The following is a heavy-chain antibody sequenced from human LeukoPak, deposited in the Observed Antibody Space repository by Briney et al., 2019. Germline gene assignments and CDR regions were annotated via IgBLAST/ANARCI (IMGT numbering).Heavy chain of an antibody. CDR3: ARCGYQLLYGDWFDP. CDR2: INPSGGST. V-gene: IGHV1-46*01. D-gene: IGHD2-2*02. J-gene: IGHJ5*02. Sequence: ASVKVSCKASGYTFTGYYMHWVRQAPGQGLEWMGIINPSGGSTSYVKKFQGRVTMTRDTSTSTVYMELSSLRSEDTAVYYCARCGYQLLYGDWFDPWGQGTLVTVSS. CDR1: GYTFTGYY.